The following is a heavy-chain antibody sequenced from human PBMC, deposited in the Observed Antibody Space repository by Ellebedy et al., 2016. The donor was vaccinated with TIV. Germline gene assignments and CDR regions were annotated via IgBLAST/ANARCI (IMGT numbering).Heavy chain of an antibody. CDR3: ARELFQEMSRRLDP. V-gene: IGHV1-18*01. CDR2: IRTYNGNK. D-gene: IGHD5-24*01. CDR1: GYTFTNYG. J-gene: IGHJ5*02. Sequence: ASVKVSCKASGYTFTNYGITWVRQAPGQGLEWMGWIRTYNGNKDYAQKLQGRVTMTTDTSTSTAYLELRSLRSDDTAVYYCARELFQEMSRRLDPWGQGTLVTVSS.